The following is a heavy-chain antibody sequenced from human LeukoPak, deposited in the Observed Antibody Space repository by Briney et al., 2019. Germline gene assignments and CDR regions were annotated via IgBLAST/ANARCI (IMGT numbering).Heavy chain of an antibody. CDR1: GFTFSSYE. CDR3: ARDLSGITGYTYGRGIDY. CDR2: ISSSGSTI. D-gene: IGHD5-18*01. J-gene: IGHJ4*02. V-gene: IGHV3-48*03. Sequence: GGSLRLSCAASGFTFSSYEMNWVRQAPGKGLEWVSYISSSGSTIYYADSVKGRFTISRDNAKTSLYLQMNSLRAEDTAVYYCARDLSGITGYTYGRGIDYWGQGTLVTVSS.